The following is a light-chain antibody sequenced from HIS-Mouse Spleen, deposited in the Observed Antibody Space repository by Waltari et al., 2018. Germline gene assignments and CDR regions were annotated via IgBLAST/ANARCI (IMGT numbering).Light chain of an antibody. V-gene: IGLV2-11*01. CDR3: CSYAGSYTYV. J-gene: IGLJ1*01. CDR1: SSDVGGYNY. CDR2: DVS. Sequence: QSALTQPRSVSGSPGQSVTISCTGTSSDVGGYNYVSWYQQHPGKAPKPMIYDVSKRPSGVPDRFSCSKSGNTASLTISGLQAEDEADYYCCSYAGSYTYVFGTGTKVTVL.